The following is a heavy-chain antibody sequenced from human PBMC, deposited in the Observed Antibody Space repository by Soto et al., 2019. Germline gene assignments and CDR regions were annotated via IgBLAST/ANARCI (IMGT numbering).Heavy chain of an antibody. J-gene: IGHJ6*02. V-gene: IGHV1-2*04. CDR3: ARDRRKSSSGWSPAYHYGMDV. CDR2: INPNSGGT. D-gene: IGHD6-19*01. CDR1: GYTFTGYY. Sequence: VSVKVSCMAPGYTFTGYYMHWVRQAPGQGLEWMGWINPNSGGTNYAQKFQGWVTMTRDTSFSTAYMELSKLGSDDPAVYFCARDRRKSSSGWSPAYHYGMDVWGQGTTVTVSS.